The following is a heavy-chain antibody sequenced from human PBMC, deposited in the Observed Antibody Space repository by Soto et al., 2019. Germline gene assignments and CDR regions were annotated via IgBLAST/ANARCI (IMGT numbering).Heavy chain of an antibody. CDR2: ISYDGSNK. D-gene: IGHD3-10*01. CDR1: GFTFSSYA. J-gene: IGHJ4*02. CDR3: VNQPRGVGSTLDY. V-gene: IGHV3-30-3*01. Sequence: QVQLVESGGGVVQPGRSLRLSCAASGFTFSSYAMHWVRQAPGKGLEWVAVISYDGSNKYYADSVKGRFTISRDNSKNTLYLQMNSLRAEDTAVYYCVNQPRGVGSTLDYWGQGTLVTVSS.